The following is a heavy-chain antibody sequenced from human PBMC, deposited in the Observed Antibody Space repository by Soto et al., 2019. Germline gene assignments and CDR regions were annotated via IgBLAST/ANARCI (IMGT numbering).Heavy chain of an antibody. Sequence: ESGGGLVHPGGSLRLSCTASGFTVRSCEMNWVRQAPGKGLEWVSYINTGGVTFYADSVKGRFTISRDNAQNSLLLQMNSLRAENTAVYYCTRDKGDKVAYGMDVWGQGTTVTVSS. D-gene: IGHD3-16*01. J-gene: IGHJ6*02. V-gene: IGHV3-48*03. CDR1: GFTVRSCE. CDR2: INTGGVT. CDR3: TRDKGDKVAYGMDV.